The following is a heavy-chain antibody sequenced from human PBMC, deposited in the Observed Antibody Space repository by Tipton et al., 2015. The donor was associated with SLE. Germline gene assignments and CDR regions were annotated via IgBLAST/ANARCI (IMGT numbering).Heavy chain of an antibody. J-gene: IGHJ6*02. Sequence: SLRLSCAASGVTFSSYGMHWVRQAPGKGLEWVAFIHYDGTIKYYEDSVKGRFTISRDNYKNTVYLQMNSLRGEDTAVYNCAKGTTGTRRQHYYYYGMDVWGQGTTVTVSS. CDR3: AKGTTGTRRQHYYYYGMDV. CDR2: IHYDGTIK. CDR1: GVTFSSYG. V-gene: IGHV3-30*02. D-gene: IGHD4-17*01.